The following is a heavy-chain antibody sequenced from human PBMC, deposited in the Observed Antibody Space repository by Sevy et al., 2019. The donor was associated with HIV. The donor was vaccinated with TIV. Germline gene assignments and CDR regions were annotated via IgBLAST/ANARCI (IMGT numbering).Heavy chain of an antibody. CDR2: IKEDGSAK. CDR3: ARDSPGYGGYSY. Sequence: GGSLKLSCAASRFTFKTYWMSWVRQAPGKGLEWVGNIKEDGSAKYYADSVRGRFTNSRDNPKNSLYLQMSSLRVEETAVYYCARDSPGYGGYSYWGQGTLVTVSS. D-gene: IGHD1-26*01. J-gene: IGHJ4*01. V-gene: IGHV3-7*01. CDR1: RFTFKTYW.